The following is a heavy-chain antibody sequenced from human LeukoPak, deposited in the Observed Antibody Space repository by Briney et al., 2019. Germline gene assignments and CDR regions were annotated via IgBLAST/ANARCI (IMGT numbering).Heavy chain of an antibody. CDR2: INAYNGYT. Sequence: ASVKVSCKASGFTFTSHGISWVRQAPGQGLEWMGWINAYNGYTKNAQKFQDRVIMTRDTSTSTAYLELRGLRSDDTAVYYCAKDSSDFIVFTFQGQGGGFASWGKGTLVTVSS. CDR3: AKDSSDFIVFTFQGQGGGFAS. D-gene: IGHD3-16*01. J-gene: IGHJ4*02. CDR1: GFTFTSHG. V-gene: IGHV1-18*04.